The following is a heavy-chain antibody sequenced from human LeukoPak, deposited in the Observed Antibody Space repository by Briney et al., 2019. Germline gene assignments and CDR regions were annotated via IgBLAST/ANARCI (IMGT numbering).Heavy chain of an antibody. CDR2: IQYDGSNK. V-gene: IGHV3-30*02. CDR3: VRDLLSLPQKYFDS. Sequence: GGSLRLSCAASGFTFSSYGMHWVRQAPGKGLEWVAYIQYDGSNKCHADSVKGRFTISGDNSKNTLSLQMSSLRAEDTAVYYCVRDLLSLPQKYFDSWGQGTLVTVSS. CDR1: GFTFSSYG. J-gene: IGHJ4*02. D-gene: IGHD2-15*01.